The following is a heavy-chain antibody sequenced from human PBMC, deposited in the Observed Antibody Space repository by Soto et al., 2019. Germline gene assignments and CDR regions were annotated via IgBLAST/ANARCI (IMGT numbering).Heavy chain of an antibody. Sequence: GGCLRLSCAVAGFTFGTDAVSWVRQAAGKGLEWFSDISGSGGSTYYAHSVKGRFTISRDNSKNTLYLQMNSLRAEDTAVYYCAKWYYGSGSYYTHGMDVWGQGTTVTVSS. V-gene: IGHV3-23*01. CDR3: AKWYYGSGSYYTHGMDV. D-gene: IGHD3-10*01. J-gene: IGHJ6*02. CDR1: GFTFGTDA. CDR2: ISGSGGST.